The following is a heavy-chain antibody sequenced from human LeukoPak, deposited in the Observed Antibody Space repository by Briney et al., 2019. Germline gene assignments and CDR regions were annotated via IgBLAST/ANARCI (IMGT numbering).Heavy chain of an antibody. V-gene: IGHV4-59*08. CDR3: ARRLFNSGWRDAFDI. CDR2: IYDSGST. Sequence: SETLSLTCTVSGGSISTYYWSCIRQPPGRGLEWIGLIYDSGSTIYKPSLKSRLTISVDTSKNQVSLRLTSVTAADTAVYYCARRLFNSGWRDAFDIWGQGTRVTVSS. J-gene: IGHJ3*02. CDR1: GGSISTYY. D-gene: IGHD6-19*01.